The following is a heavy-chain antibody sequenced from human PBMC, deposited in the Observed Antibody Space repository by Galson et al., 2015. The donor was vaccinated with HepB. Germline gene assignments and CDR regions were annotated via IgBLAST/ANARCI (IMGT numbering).Heavy chain of an antibody. V-gene: IGHV1-8*01. CDR2: MNSNSGNT. CDR1: GYTFTNYD. CDR3: ARFTSSSSWSSNSSYMDL. D-gene: IGHD6-13*01. J-gene: IGHJ6*03. Sequence: SVKVSCKASGYTFTNYDINWMRQAPGQGLEWVGWMNSNSGNTGYAQKFQGRVTLTRNTPISTAYMDLRSLRSEDTAVYYCARFTSSSSWSSNSSYMDLWGKGTTVTVSS.